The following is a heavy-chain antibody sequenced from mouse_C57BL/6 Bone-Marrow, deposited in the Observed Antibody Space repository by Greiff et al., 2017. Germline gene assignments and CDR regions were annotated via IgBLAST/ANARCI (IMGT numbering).Heavy chain of an antibody. J-gene: IGHJ2*01. CDR2: IDPSASYT. D-gene: IGHD1-1*01. CDR3: ARSPVITTVPYLDY. V-gene: IGHV1-50*01. Sequence: VQLQQPGAELVKPGASVKLSCKASGYTFTSYWMQWVKQRPGQGLEWIGEIDPSASYTNYNQKFKGKATLTVDTSSSTAYMQLSSLTSEDSAVYYCARSPVITTVPYLDYWGQGTTLTVSS. CDR1: GYTFTSYW.